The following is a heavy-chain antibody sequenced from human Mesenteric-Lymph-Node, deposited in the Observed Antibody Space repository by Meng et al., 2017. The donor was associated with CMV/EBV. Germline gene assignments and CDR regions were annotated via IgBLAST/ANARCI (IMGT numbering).Heavy chain of an antibody. Sequence: SVIVSCMDSGYRLMAHYIHWLRKSPGQGLQWMGWIHPVSGATDYAQKFSDRVTMTRDMSISTFYMELSRLTSADTAVYYCVRDMDTSEGSAFDIWGQGTMVTVSS. CDR2: IHPVSGAT. J-gene: IGHJ3*02. D-gene: IGHD5-18*01. CDR3: VRDMDTSEGSAFDI. V-gene: IGHV1-2*02. CDR1: GYRLMAHY.